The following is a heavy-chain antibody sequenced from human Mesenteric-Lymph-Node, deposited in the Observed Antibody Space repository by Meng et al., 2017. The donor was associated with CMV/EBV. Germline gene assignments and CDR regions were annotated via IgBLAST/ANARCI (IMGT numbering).Heavy chain of an antibody. CDR3: ARGNYYGMDV. CDR2: IKNDGSTT. J-gene: IGHJ6*02. Sequence: GESLKISCVASGFNFRSYWMHWVRQTPGKGTVWVSGIKNDGSTTSYADSVRGRFTISRDNAKNTLYLQMNSLRAEDTAVYYCARGNYYGMDVWGQGTTVTVSS. CDR1: GFNFRSYW. V-gene: IGHV3-74*01.